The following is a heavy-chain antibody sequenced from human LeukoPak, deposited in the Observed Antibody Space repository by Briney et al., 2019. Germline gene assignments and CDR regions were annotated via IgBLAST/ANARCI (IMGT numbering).Heavy chain of an antibody. J-gene: IGHJ4*02. CDR2: ISGSGGNI. D-gene: IGHD3-10*01. Sequence: GTLSLTCAVYGGSISSSNWWSWVGQAPGKGLEWVSYISGSGGNIYYGDSVKGRFTISKDNSKNTLYLQMNSLRAEDTAVYYCAKDRRAGSYDYWGQGTLVTVSS. CDR3: AKDRRAGSYDY. CDR1: GGSISSSNW. V-gene: IGHV3-23*01.